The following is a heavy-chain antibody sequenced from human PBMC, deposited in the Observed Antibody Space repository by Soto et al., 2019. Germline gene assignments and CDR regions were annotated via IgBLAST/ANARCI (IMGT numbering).Heavy chain of an antibody. CDR2: IKSKTDGGTT. J-gene: IGHJ4*02. D-gene: IGHD3-10*01. CDR1: GFTFSNAW. Sequence: EVQLVESGGGLVKPGGSLRLSCAASGFTFSNAWMSWVRQAPGKGLEWVGRIKSKTDGGTTDYAAPVKGRFTISRDDSKNTLYLQMNSLKTEDTAVYYCTTDDFYSVTMVRGVITYYFDYWGQGTLVTVSS. V-gene: IGHV3-15*01. CDR3: TTDDFYSVTMVRGVITYYFDY.